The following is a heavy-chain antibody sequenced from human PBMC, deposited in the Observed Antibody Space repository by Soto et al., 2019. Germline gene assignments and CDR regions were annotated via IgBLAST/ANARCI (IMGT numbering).Heavy chain of an antibody. Sequence: EVQLVESGGGLVQPGRSLRLSCAASGFTFGDYAMHWVRQAPGKGLEWVSGISLNGAAIGYADSMKGRFTISRDNAKSSLYLQMNSLRAEDTALYYCAKDSYSAFDYFDYWGQGTLVTVSS. V-gene: IGHV3-9*01. J-gene: IGHJ4*02. CDR1: GFTFGDYA. CDR2: ISLNGAAI. D-gene: IGHD5-12*01. CDR3: AKDSYSAFDYFDY.